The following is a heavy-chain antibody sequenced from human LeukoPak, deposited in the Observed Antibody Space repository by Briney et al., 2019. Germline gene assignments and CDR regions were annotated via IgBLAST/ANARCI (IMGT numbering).Heavy chain of an antibody. Sequence: ASVKVSCKASGGTFSSYAISWVRQAPGQGLEWMGVINPSTGSAVYARKFQNNVTMTRDASTSTVYMELKSLGSDDTAVYYRARDAYWGQGTLVTVSS. J-gene: IGHJ4*02. V-gene: IGHV1-46*01. CDR1: GGTFSSYA. CDR3: ARDAY. CDR2: INPSTGSA.